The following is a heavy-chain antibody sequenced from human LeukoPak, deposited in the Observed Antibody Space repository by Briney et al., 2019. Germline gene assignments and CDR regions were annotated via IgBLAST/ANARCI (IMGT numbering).Heavy chain of an antibody. J-gene: IGHJ6*02. CDR2: IYYSGST. Sequence: SETLSLTCTVSGGSISSYYWSWIRQPPGKGLEWIGYIYYSGSTNYNPSLKSRVTISVDTSKNQFSLKLSSVTAADTAVYYCARHDYGDLNPDYYYGMDVWGQGTTVTVSS. CDR1: GGSISSYY. V-gene: IGHV4-59*08. CDR3: ARHDYGDLNPDYYYGMDV. D-gene: IGHD4-17*01.